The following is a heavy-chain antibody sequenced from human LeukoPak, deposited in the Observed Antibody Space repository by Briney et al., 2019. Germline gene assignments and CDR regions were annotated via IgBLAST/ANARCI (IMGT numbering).Heavy chain of an antibody. J-gene: IGHJ5*02. CDR1: GGSISSYY. Sequence: PSETLSLTCTVSGGSISSYYWSWIRQPPGKGLEWIGYIYYSGSTYYNPSLKSRVTISVDTSKNQFSLKLSSVTAADTAVYYCARHRCSGGSCLNWFDPWGQGTLVTVSS. CDR3: ARHRCSGGSCLNWFDP. CDR2: IYYSGST. V-gene: IGHV4-59*08. D-gene: IGHD2-15*01.